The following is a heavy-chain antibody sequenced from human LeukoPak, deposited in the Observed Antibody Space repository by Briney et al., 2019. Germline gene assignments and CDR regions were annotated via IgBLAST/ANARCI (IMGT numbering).Heavy chain of an antibody. D-gene: IGHD3-9*01. CDR2: ISWNSGSI. CDR3: AKDRALRYFDWLLHD. J-gene: IGHJ4*02. Sequence: GRSLRLSCAASGFTFDDYAMHWVRQAPGKGLEWVSGISWNSGSIGYADSVKGRFTISRDNAKNSLYLQMNSLRAEDTALNYCAKDRALRYFDWLLHDWGQGTLVTVSS. CDR1: GFTFDDYA. V-gene: IGHV3-9*01.